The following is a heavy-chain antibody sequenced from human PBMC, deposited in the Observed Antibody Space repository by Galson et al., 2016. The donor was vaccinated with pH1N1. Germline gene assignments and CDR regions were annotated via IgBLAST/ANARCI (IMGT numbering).Heavy chain of an antibody. J-gene: IGHJ4*02. CDR3: VKYDSSGYYYGRLAN. V-gene: IGHV3-23*01. CDR2: ISASGAST. Sequence: SLRLSCAASGFTFSVFAMCWVRQAPGKGLEWVSGISASGASTHFADSVKGRFTISRDNSKNALYLEMNSLTGEDTAFYYCVKYDSSGYYYGRLANWGQGTL. D-gene: IGHD3-22*01. CDR1: GFTFSVFA.